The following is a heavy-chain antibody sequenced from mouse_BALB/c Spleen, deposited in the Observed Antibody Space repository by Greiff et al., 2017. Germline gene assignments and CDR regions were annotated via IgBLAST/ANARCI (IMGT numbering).Heavy chain of an antibody. Sequence: EVKLVESGGGLVKPGGSLKLSCAASGFTFSSYAMSWVRQTPEKRLEWVASISSGGSTYYPDSVKGRFTISRDNARNILYLQMSSLRSEDTAMYYCARDYYGGSYPYYFDYWGQGTTLTVSS. CDR3: ARDYYGGSYPYYFDY. J-gene: IGHJ2*01. V-gene: IGHV5-6-5*01. D-gene: IGHD1-1*01. CDR1: GFTFSSYA. CDR2: ISSGGST.